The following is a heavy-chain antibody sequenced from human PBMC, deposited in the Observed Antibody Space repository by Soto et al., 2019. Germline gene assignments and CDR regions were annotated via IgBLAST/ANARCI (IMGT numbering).Heavy chain of an antibody. V-gene: IGHV4-39*01. CDR2: IYQSGST. CDR1: GASINSMTYS. Sequence: SQTLPVTCDVSGASINSMTYSWGWIRQPPGKGLEWFGTIYQSGSTFYNPSLQSRVAISFDPSRNQFSMRLNSVTAADTAVYYCASPTSYYDSWSGYVGPQGYFDYSSPGTLVTVS. CDR3: ASPTSYYDSWSGYVGPQGYFDY. J-gene: IGHJ4*02. D-gene: IGHD3-3*01.